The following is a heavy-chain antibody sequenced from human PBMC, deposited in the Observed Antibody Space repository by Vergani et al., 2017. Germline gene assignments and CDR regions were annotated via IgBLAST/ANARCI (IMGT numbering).Heavy chain of an antibody. V-gene: IGHV4-59*01. CDR1: GGSISSYY. CDR3: ARVFYNGRLDD. D-gene: IGHD5-24*01. J-gene: IGHJ4*02. CDR2: IYYSEST. Sequence: VQLQESGPGLVKPSETLSLTCTVSGGSISSYYWSWIRQPPGKGLEWIGYIYYSESTNYNPSLKSRVTISVDTSKNQFSLKLSSVTAADTAVYYCARVFYNGRLDDWGQGTLVTVSS.